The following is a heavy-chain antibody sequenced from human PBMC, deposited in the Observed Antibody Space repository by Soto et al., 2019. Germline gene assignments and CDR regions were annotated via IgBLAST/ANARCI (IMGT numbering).Heavy chain of an antibody. Sequence: QVQFQESGPGLVKPSETLSLTCTVSGGSIDNYYCSWFRQPPGKGLEWIGYISYSGYSAYNFSLKRRVTMSMDTSKTQFYLTLESVTATDTAVYYCARHGFGPLHGLVDVWGQATTVIVSS. J-gene: IGHJ6*02. CDR1: GGSIDNYY. CDR3: ARHGFGPLHGLVDV. CDR2: ISYSGYS. D-gene: IGHD3-10*01. V-gene: IGHV4-59*08.